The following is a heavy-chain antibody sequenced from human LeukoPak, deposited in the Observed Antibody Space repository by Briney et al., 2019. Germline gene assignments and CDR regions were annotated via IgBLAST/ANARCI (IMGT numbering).Heavy chain of an antibody. V-gene: IGHV3-23*01. CDR3: AKNPFVGYGSDYFDD. J-gene: IGHJ4*02. D-gene: IGHD3-10*01. CDR2: TSGSGGNT. Sequence: QAGGSLRLSCAASGFTFSSYAMSWVRQAPGKGLEWVSATSGSGGNTYYADSVKGRFTISRDNSKNTLYLQMDSLRAEDTAVYYCAKNPFVGYGSDYFDDWGQGTLVTVSS. CDR1: GFTFSSYA.